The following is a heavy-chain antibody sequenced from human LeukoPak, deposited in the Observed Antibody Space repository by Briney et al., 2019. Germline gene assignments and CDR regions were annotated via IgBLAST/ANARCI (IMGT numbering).Heavy chain of an antibody. CDR2: IYHSGST. D-gene: IGHD3-9*01. J-gene: IGHJ4*02. Sequence: PSETLSLTCSVSDDSITMYCWTWIRQPPGKGLEWIGSIYHSGSTYYNPSLKSRVTISVDTSKNQFSLKLSSVTAADTAVYYCARGKIRYFDWLSWGQGTLVTVSS. CDR1: DDSITMYC. CDR3: ARGKIRYFDWLS. V-gene: IGHV4-38-2*02.